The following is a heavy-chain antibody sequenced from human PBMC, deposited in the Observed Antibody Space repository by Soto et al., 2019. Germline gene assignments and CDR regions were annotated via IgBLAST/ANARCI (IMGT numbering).Heavy chain of an antibody. Sequence: PGGSLRLSCAASGFTFSSYWMSWVRQAPGKGLEWVANIKQDGSEKYYVDSVKGRFTISRDNAKNSLYLQMNSLRAEDTAVYYCARDGGYSSSFFLFDYWGQGTLVTVSS. CDR3: ARDGGYSSSFFLFDY. J-gene: IGHJ4*02. CDR1: GFTFSSYW. CDR2: IKQDGSEK. D-gene: IGHD6-13*01. V-gene: IGHV3-7*05.